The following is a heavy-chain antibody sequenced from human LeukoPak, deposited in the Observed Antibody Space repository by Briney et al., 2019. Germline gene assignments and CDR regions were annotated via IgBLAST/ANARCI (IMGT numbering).Heavy chain of an antibody. V-gene: IGHV3-48*03. CDR2: ISSSGSTI. D-gene: IGHD3-22*01. CDR1: GFTFSSYE. Sequence: PGGSVRLSCEASGFTFSSYEMNWVRQAPGKGLEWVSYISSSGSTIYYADSVKGRFTISRDNAKNSLYLQMNSLRAEDTAVYYCARTSYYYDSSGYTGTSFDYWGQGTLVTVSS. J-gene: IGHJ4*02. CDR3: ARTSYYYDSSGYTGTSFDY.